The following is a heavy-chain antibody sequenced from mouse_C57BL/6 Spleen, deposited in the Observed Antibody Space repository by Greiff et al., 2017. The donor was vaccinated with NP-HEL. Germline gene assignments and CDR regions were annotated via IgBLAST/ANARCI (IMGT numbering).Heavy chain of an antibody. CDR1: GYAFSSSW. J-gene: IGHJ3*01. D-gene: IGHD1-1*01. Sequence: VQLQQSGPELVKPGASVKISCKASGYAFSSSWMNWVKQRPGKGLEWIGRIYPGDGDTNYNGKFKGKATLTADKSSSTAYMQLSSLTSEDSAVYFCARKDGYYYGSSAWFAYWGQGTLVTVSA. CDR2: IYPGDGDT. V-gene: IGHV1-82*01. CDR3: ARKDGYYYGSSAWFAY.